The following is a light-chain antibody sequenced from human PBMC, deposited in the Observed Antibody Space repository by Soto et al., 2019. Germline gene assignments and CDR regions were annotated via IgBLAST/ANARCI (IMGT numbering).Light chain of an antibody. J-gene: IGKJ4*01. CDR2: AAA. CDR1: QGIRND. CDR3: LQRDTYPLT. Sequence: DIQMTQSPSSLSAFVGDRVTITCRASQGIRNDLAWYQQKPGEAPKRLMHAAASLQSGVPSRFSGSGSGTDFTLTISSLQPEDFATYYCLQRDTYPLTFAGGTQVDIK. V-gene: IGKV1-17*01.